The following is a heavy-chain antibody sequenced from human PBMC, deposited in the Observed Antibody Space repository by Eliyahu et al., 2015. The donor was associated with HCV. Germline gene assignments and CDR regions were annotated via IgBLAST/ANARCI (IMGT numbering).Heavy chain of an antibody. CDR1: GFTFTSSX. D-gene: IGHD1-14*01. Sequence: QMQLVQSGPEVKKPGTSVKVSCXASGFTFTSSXVQWVRQARXQRLEWXXWIVXGSGNTNYAQKFQERVTITRDMSTSTAYMELSSLRSEDTAVYYCAARRVNTFDIWGQGTMVTVSS. CDR3: AARRVNTFDI. CDR2: IVXGSGNT. V-gene: IGHV1-58*01. J-gene: IGHJ3*02.